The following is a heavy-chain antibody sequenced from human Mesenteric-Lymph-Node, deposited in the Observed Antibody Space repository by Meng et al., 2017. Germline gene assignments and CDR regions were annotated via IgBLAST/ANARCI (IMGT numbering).Heavy chain of an antibody. D-gene: IGHD6-19*01. CDR1: GGSISSSNW. J-gene: IGHJ6*02. CDR3: ARVPLLAVAGGGYYYYGMGV. V-gene: IGHV4-4*02. Sequence: SETLSLTCTVSGGSISSSNWWSWVRQPPGKGLEWIGEIYHSGSTNYNPSLKSRVTISVDTSKNQFSLKLSSVTAADTAVYYCARVPLLAVAGGGYYYYGMGVWGQGTTVNGAS. CDR2: IYHSGST.